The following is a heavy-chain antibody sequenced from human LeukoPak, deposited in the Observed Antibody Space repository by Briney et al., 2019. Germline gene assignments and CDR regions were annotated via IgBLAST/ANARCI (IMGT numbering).Heavy chain of an antibody. D-gene: IGHD4-17*01. CDR1: GGSFSGYY. CDR3: ARDQGGDYTFDY. J-gene: IGHJ4*02. V-gene: IGHV4-34*01. CDR2: INHSGST. Sequence: PSETLSLTCAVYGGSFSGYYWSWIRQPPGKGLEWIGEINHSGSTNYNPSLKSRVTISVDTSKNQFSLKLSSVTAADTAVYYCARDQGGDYTFDYWGQGTLVTVSS.